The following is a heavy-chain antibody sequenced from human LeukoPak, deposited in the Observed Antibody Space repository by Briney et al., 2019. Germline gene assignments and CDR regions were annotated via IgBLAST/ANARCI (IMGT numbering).Heavy chain of an antibody. CDR1: GGSISNYY. CDR3: ARDCSGGSCYPAAFDI. Sequence: SETLSLTCTVSGGSISNYYWSWIRQPPGKGLEWIGYISYSGSTNYNPSLKSRVTMSVDTSKNQFSLRLSSVAAADTAVYYCARDCSGGSCYPAAFDIWGQGTMVTVSS. D-gene: IGHD2-15*01. J-gene: IGHJ3*02. CDR2: ISYSGST. V-gene: IGHV4-59*12.